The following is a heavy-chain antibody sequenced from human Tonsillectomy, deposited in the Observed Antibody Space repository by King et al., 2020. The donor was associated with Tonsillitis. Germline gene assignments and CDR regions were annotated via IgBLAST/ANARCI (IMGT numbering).Heavy chain of an antibody. D-gene: IGHD1-26*01. V-gene: IGHV1-69*01. Sequence: VQLVQSGAEVKKPGSSVKVSCKASGGTFSNYAISWVRQAPGQGLGWMGGIIPIFGTANYAQKFQGRVTITADESTSTAYMELRSLRSEDTAVYYCAWVEGELSPLFDYWGQGTLVTVSS. J-gene: IGHJ4*02. CDR2: IIPIFGTA. CDR1: GGTFSNYA. CDR3: AWVEGELSPLFDY.